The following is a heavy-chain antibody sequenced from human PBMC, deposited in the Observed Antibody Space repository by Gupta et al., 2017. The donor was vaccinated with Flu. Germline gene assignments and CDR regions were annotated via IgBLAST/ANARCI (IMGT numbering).Heavy chain of an antibody. CDR2: TGTYNDNT. Sequence: QLVLPGAGVQKPGASVKVSRVTSGYTFTNSGINWVRQAPGQGMELMVWTGTYNDNTNYSQTFDGRVSMTAATATSTAYIELQINRPGDTAVYACESAGIGTAAGLGSPDYWGQGTLVTVSS. V-gene: IGHV1-18*01. J-gene: IGHJ4*02. D-gene: IGHD6-25*01. CDR1: GYTFTNSG. CDR3: ESAGIGTAAGLGSPDY.